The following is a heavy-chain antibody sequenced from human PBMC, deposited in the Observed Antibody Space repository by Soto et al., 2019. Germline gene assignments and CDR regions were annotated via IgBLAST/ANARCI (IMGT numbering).Heavy chain of an antibody. CDR1: GGSISSSSYY. Sequence: SETLSLTCTVFGGSISSSSYYWGWIRQPPGKGLEWIGSIYYSGSTYYNPSLKSRVTISVDTSKNQISLKLNSVTAADTAVYYCARHDSGYEDYWGQGTLVTVSS. D-gene: IGHD5-12*01. J-gene: IGHJ4*02. CDR2: IYYSGST. V-gene: IGHV4-39*01. CDR3: ARHDSGYEDY.